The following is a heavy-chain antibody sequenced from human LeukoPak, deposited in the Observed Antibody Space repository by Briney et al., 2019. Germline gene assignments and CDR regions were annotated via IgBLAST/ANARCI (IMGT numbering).Heavy chain of an antibody. CDR2: INWNGDST. V-gene: IGHV3-20*04. Sequence: GGSLRLSCAASRFTFDDYGMSWVRQAPGKGLEWVSGINWNGDSTGYGDSVKGRFTISRDNARNSLYLQMNSLRAEDTAFYYCAREQRYCGSTSCYSFFDHWGQGTLVTVSS. CDR3: AREQRYCGSTSCYSFFDH. CDR1: RFTFDDYG. J-gene: IGHJ4*02. D-gene: IGHD2-2*01.